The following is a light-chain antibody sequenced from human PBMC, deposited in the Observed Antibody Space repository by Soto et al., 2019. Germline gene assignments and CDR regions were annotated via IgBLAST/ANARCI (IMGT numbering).Light chain of an antibody. CDR2: GTS. CDR1: NSNIGTGFD. CDR3: QTSDSGLFGLI. J-gene: IGLJ1*01. V-gene: IGLV1-40*01. Sequence: QSVLTQPPSVSGAPGQRVTIACTGNNSNIGTGFDVHWYRHFPGAAPKLLLSGTSHRPSGVTDRFSGSKSGTSASLAITGLHADDEADYYCQTSDSGLFGLIFGTGTKLTVL.